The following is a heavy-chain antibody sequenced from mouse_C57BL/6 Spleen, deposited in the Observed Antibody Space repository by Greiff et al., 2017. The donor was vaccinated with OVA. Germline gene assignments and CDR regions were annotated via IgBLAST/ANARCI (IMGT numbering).Heavy chain of an antibody. D-gene: IGHD1-1*01. CDR2: INPSNGGT. CDR3: ARDGGYYGSSPYYFDY. Sequence: QVQLKQPGTELVKPGASVKLSCKASGYTFTSYWMHWVKQRPGQGLEWIGNINPSNGGTNYNEKFKSKATLTVDKSSSTAYMQLSSLTSEDSAVYYCARDGGYYGSSPYYFDYWCQGTTLTVSS. CDR1: GYTFTSYW. J-gene: IGHJ2*01. V-gene: IGHV1-53*01.